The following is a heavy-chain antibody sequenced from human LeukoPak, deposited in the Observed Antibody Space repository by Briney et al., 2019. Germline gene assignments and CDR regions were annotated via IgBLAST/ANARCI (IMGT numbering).Heavy chain of an antibody. V-gene: IGHV3-23*01. CDR2: ISGSGGKT. CDR3: AKRSAYTTGWFFDL. Sequence: PGGSLRLSCAASGFSFSTYAMTWVRQAPGKGLEWVSSISGSGGKTYYAESVKGRFTISRDSSKNTLFLQMNSLRAEDTAIFYCAKRSAYTTGWFFDLWGQGTLVTVSS. CDR1: GFSFSTYA. D-gene: IGHD6-19*01. J-gene: IGHJ4*02.